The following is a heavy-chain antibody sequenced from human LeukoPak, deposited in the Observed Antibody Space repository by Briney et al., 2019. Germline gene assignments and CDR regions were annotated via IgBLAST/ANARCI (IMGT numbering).Heavy chain of an antibody. CDR1: GFTLSSHE. CDR3: ERDGPGY. Sequence: PGGSLRLSCAACGFTLSSHEMNWVRQAPGEGLEWVSSISSSSSYIYYADSVKGRFTISRDNAKNSLYLQMNSLRAEDTAVYYCERDGPGYWGQGTLVTVSS. J-gene: IGHJ4*02. V-gene: IGHV3-21*01. CDR2: ISSSSSYI.